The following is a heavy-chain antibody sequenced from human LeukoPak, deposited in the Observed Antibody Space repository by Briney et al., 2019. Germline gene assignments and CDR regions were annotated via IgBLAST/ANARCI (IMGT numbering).Heavy chain of an antibody. CDR3: ARAKPADFDL. Sequence: GGSLRLSCAASGFTFSNYWIHWVRQVPGKGLVWVSRVSGDGGVTNHADSVKGRFTISRDNAKNTLYLQMSSLRADDTAVYYCARAKPADFDLWGRGTLVTVSS. CDR2: VSGDGGVT. V-gene: IGHV3-74*01. J-gene: IGHJ2*01. CDR1: GFTFSNYW.